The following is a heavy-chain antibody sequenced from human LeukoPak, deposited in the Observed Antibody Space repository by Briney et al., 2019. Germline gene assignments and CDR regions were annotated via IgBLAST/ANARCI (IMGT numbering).Heavy chain of an antibody. J-gene: IGHJ4*02. V-gene: IGHV1-69*13. D-gene: IGHD2-15*01. CDR2: IIPIFGTA. CDR3: ARDDTRGSGYLDY. CDR1: GGTFSSYA. Sequence: ASVKVSCKASGGTFSSYAISWVRQAPGQGLEWMGGIIPIFGTANYAQKFQGRVTITADESTGTAYMELSSLRSEDTAVYYCARDDTRGSGYLDYWGQGTLVTVSS.